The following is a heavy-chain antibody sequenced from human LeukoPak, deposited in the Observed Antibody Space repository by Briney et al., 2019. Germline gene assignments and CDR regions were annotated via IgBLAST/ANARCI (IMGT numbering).Heavy chain of an antibody. J-gene: IGHJ6*02. Sequence: PSETLSLTCTVSGGSISSSSYYWGWIRQPPGKGLEWIGSIYYSGSTYYNPSLKSRVTISVDTSKNQFSLKLSSVTAADTAVYYCARQRRDYYYYGMDVWGQGTTVTVSS. CDR2: IYYSGST. V-gene: IGHV4-39*01. CDR3: ARQRRDYYYYGMDV. CDR1: GGSISSSSYY.